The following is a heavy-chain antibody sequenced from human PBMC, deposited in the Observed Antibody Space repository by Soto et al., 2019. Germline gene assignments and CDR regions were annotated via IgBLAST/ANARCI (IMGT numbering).Heavy chain of an antibody. D-gene: IGHD4-17*01. Sequence: GGSLRLSCAASGFTFSSYAMNWVRQAPGKGLEWVSSISGSSSYIYYADSVKGRFTMSRDNTKNSLYLQMNSLRAEDTAVYYCARDPYGDYYFDYWGQGTLVTVSS. V-gene: IGHV3-21*01. J-gene: IGHJ4*02. CDR3: ARDPYGDYYFDY. CDR1: GFTFSSYA. CDR2: ISGSSSYI.